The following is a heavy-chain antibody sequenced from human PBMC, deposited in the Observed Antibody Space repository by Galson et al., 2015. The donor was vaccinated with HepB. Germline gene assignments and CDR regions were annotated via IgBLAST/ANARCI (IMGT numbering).Heavy chain of an antibody. CDR2: IIPIFGTA. V-gene: IGHV1-69*13. CDR3: ARGPRHYYDSSGFGWFDP. CDR1: GGTFSSYA. D-gene: IGHD3-22*01. Sequence: SVKVSCKASGGTFSSYAISWVRQAPGQGLEWMGGIIPIFGTANYAQKFQGRVTITADESTSTAYMELSSLRSEDTAVYYCARGPRHYYDSSGFGWFDPWGQGTLVTVSS. J-gene: IGHJ5*02.